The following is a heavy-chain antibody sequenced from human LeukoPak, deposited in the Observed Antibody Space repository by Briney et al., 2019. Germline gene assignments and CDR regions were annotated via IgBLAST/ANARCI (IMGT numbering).Heavy chain of an antibody. CDR1: VYTFTGYY. CDR2: INPNSGGT. CDR3: ARGGNYYDSSGFDY. J-gene: IGHJ4*02. D-gene: IGHD3-22*01. V-gene: IGHV1-2*02. Sequence: GASVKVSCKASVYTFTGYYMHWVRQAPGQGLEWMGWINPNSGGTNYAQKFQGGVTMTRDTSISTAYMELSRLRSDDTAVYYCARGGNYYDSSGFDYWGRGTLVTVSS.